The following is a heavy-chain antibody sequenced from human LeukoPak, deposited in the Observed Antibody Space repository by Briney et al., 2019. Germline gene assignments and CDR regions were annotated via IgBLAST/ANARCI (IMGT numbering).Heavy chain of an antibody. CDR2: IKQDGSEK. CDR3: AREAGDSSGWYNWFDP. J-gene: IGHJ5*02. Sequence: GGSLRLSCAASGVTFSSYWMSWVRQAPGKGREWVANIKQDGSEKSYVDSVKGRFTISRDNAKNSLYLQMNSLRAEDTAVYYCAREAGDSSGWYNWFDPWGQGTLVTVSS. CDR1: GVTFSSYW. D-gene: IGHD6-19*01. V-gene: IGHV3-7*01.